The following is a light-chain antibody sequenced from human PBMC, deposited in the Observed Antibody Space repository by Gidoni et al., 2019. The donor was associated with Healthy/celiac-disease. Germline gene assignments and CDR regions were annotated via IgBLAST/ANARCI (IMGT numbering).Light chain of an antibody. Sequence: SYGRTQPPSVSVSQEQTASITCSGDKLGDKYACWYQQKPGQSPVLVIYQDSKRPSGIPERFSGSNSGNTATLTISGTQAMDEADYYCQAWDSSPYVVFGGGTKLTVL. J-gene: IGLJ2*01. CDR1: KLGDKY. CDR3: QAWDSSPYVV. V-gene: IGLV3-1*01. CDR2: QDS.